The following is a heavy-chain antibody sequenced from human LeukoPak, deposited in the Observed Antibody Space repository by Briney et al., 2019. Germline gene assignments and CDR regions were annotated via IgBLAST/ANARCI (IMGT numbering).Heavy chain of an antibody. Sequence: SETLSLTCTVSGGSISRSSYYWGWIRQPPGKGLEWIATIYYSGSTYYNPSLKSRVTISADTSKSQFSLKLSSVTAADTAVYYCARGSYCGGDCYSAPFDYWGQGTLVTVSS. J-gene: IGHJ4*02. CDR2: IYYSGST. CDR3: ARGSYCGGDCYSAPFDY. V-gene: IGHV4-39*01. D-gene: IGHD2-21*02. CDR1: GGSISRSSYY.